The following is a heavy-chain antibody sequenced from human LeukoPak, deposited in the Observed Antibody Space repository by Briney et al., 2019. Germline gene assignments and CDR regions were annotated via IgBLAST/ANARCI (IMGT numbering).Heavy chain of an antibody. D-gene: IGHD3-22*01. CDR1: GGSISSSNW. CDR2: IYHSGST. V-gene: IGHV4-4*02. Sequence: SGTLSLTCAVSGGSISSSNWWSWVGQPPGKGLEWIGEIYHSGSTNYNPSLKSRVTISVDKSKNQFSLKLSSVTAADTAVYYCARAGIEHDSSGYHWAFDIWGQGTMVTVSS. CDR3: ARAGIEHDSSGYHWAFDI. J-gene: IGHJ3*02.